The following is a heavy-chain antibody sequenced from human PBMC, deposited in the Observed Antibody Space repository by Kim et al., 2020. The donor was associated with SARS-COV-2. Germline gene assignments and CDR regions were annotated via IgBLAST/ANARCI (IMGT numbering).Heavy chain of an antibody. D-gene: IGHD3-3*01. CDR3: ARGDFWRLGDY. V-gene: IGHV4-4*02. Sequence: SETLSLTCAVSGGSISSSNWWSWVRQPPGKGLEWIGEIYHSGSTNYNPSLKSRATISVDKSKNQFSLKLSSVTAADTAVYYCARGDFWRLGDYWGQGTLVTVSS. CDR2: IYHSGST. CDR1: GGSISSSNW. J-gene: IGHJ4*02.